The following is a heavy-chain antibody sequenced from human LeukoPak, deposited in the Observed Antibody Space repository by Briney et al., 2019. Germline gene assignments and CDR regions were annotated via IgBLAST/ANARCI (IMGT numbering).Heavy chain of an antibody. V-gene: IGHV1-69*02. D-gene: IGHD2-15*01. CDR2: IIPILGIA. Sequence: GASVKVSCKASRGTFSSYTISWVRQAPGQGLEWMGRIIPILGIANYAQKFQGRVTITADKSTSTAYMELSSLRSEDTAVYYCARVKGYCSGGSCINKNYYFDYWGQGTLVTVSS. CDR3: ARVKGYCSGGSCINKNYYFDY. CDR1: RGTFSSYT. J-gene: IGHJ4*02.